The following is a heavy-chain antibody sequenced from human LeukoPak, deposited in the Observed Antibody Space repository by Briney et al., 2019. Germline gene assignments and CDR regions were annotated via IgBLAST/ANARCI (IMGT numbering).Heavy chain of an antibody. Sequence: SETLSLTCTVSGGSISSYYWSWIRQPPGKGLEWIGYIYYSGSTNYNPSLKSRVTISVDTSKNQFSLKLSSVTAADTAVYYCAREGTQYYYYYYMDVWGKGTTVTISS. CDR1: GGSISSYY. J-gene: IGHJ6*03. CDR3: AREGTQYYYYYYMDV. CDR2: IYYSGST. D-gene: IGHD3-10*01. V-gene: IGHV4-59*12.